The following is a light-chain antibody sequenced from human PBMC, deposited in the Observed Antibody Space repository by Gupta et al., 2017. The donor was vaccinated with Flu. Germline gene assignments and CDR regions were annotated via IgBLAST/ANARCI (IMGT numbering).Light chain of an antibody. V-gene: IGLV2-8*01. Sequence: QSALTQPPSASGSPGQSLTTSCTGTSSDVGSYNFISWYQQHPGKAPKLIIYEVNKRPSGVPDRFSGSKSGYTASLTVSGLQADDEADYYCSSYAGTYIPFVFGTGTRVTVL. CDR1: SSDVGSYNF. J-gene: IGLJ1*01. CDR3: SSYAGTYIPFV. CDR2: EVN.